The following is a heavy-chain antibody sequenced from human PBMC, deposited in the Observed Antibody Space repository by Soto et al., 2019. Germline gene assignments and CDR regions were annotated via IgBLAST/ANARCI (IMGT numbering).Heavy chain of an antibody. Sequence: QLQLQESGPGLVKPSETLSLTCTVSGGSISSSSYYWGWIRQPPGKGLEWIGSIYYSGSTYHNPSLKSRVTISVDTSKHQFALKLSSVTAADTAVYYCARLAGGYCRSTSCYRDYYYGMDVWGQGTTVTVSS. CDR1: GGSISSSSYY. D-gene: IGHD2-2*02. CDR3: ARLAGGYCRSTSCYRDYYYGMDV. CDR2: IYYSGST. J-gene: IGHJ6*02. V-gene: IGHV4-39*01.